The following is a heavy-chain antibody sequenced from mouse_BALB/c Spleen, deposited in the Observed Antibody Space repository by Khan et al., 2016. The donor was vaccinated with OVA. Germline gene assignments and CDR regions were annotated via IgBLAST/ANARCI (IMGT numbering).Heavy chain of an antibody. CDR3: ATSNPFYAMDY. CDR1: GYSFTDYS. D-gene: IGHD4-1*01. J-gene: IGHJ4*01. CDR2: INTETGEP. V-gene: IGHV9-2-1*01. Sequence: IQLVQSGPELKKPGETVKISCKASGYSFTDYSMHWVKQAPGEGLKWMGWINTETGEPTYADDFKGRFAFSLETSVRTAYLQINNLKNEDTATXFCATSNPFYAMDYWGQGTSVTVSP.